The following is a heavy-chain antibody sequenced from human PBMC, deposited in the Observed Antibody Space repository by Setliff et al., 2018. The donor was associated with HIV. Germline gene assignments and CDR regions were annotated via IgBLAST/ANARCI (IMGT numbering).Heavy chain of an antibody. J-gene: IGHJ4*02. V-gene: IGHV5-51*01. D-gene: IGHD3-10*01. Sequence: PGESLKISCQASGYSFTTLWIAWVRQMPGKGLEWMGMVFPDDSDTRYSPSFQGQVSMSADKSINTAYLQWSSLKASDTAVYYRARSMGFKATTRLDFWGPGTLVTVSS. CDR1: GYSFTTLW. CDR2: VFPDDSDT. CDR3: ARSMGFKATTRLDF.